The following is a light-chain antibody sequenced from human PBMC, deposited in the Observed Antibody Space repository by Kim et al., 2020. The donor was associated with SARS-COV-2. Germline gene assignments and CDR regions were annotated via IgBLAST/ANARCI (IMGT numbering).Light chain of an antibody. V-gene: IGKV3-20*01. CDR1: QSVSSSY. CDR2: GAS. J-gene: IGKJ2*01. Sequence: EIVLTQSPGTLSLSPGERATLSCRASQSVSSSYLAWYQQKPGQAPRLLIYGASSSATGIPDRFSGSGSGTDFTLTISRLEPEDFAVYYCQQYGSSPYTLGQGTKLEI. CDR3: QQYGSSPYT.